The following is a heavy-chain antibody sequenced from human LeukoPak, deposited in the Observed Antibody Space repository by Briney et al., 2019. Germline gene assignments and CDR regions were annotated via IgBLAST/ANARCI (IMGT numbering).Heavy chain of an antibody. CDR2: ISSSSSYI. Sequence: PGGSLRLSCAASGFTFSSYSMNWVRQAPGKGLEWVSSISSSSSYIYYADSVKGRFTISRDNAKNSLYLQMNSLRAEDTAVYYCARDPVVVAADSGLIDYWGQGTLVTVSS. D-gene: IGHD2-15*01. J-gene: IGHJ4*02. CDR3: ARDPVVVAADSGLIDY. CDR1: GFTFSSYS. V-gene: IGHV3-21*01.